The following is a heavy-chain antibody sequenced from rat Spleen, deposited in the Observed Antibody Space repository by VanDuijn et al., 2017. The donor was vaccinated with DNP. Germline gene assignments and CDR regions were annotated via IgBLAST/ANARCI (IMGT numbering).Heavy chain of an antibody. CDR3: TTGQLLDY. J-gene: IGHJ2*01. CDR2: IPDTGGST. D-gene: IGHD1-10*01. CDR1: GFTFNNYW. Sequence: EVQLVESGGGLVQPGRSLKLSCVASGFTFNNYWMTWIRQAPGKGLEWIASIPDTGGSTYYPDSVKGRFSISRDNAKSTLYLQMNSLRSEDTATYYCTTGQLLDYWGQGVMVTVSS. V-gene: IGHV5-31*01.